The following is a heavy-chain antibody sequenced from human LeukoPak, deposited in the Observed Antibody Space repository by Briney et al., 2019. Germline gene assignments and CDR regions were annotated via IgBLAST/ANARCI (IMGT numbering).Heavy chain of an antibody. V-gene: IGHV1-24*01. J-gene: IGHJ4*02. Sequence: ASVKVSCKVSGYTLTELSMYWVRQAPGKGLEWMATLHPEDGETIYAQQFQGRVTISEDTSADTAYMQLTSLRSDDTAIYYCAAGIAVPSGFDYWGQGTLVTVSS. CDR1: GYTLTELS. CDR2: LHPEDGET. D-gene: IGHD6-19*01. CDR3: AAGIAVPSGFDY.